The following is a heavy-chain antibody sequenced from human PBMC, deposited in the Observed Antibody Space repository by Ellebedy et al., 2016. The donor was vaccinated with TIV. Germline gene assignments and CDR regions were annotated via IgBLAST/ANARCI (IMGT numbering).Heavy chain of an antibody. CDR1: GGSMNTYY. CDR2: VYYTGSA. D-gene: IGHD3/OR15-3a*01. V-gene: IGHV4-59*08. J-gene: IGHJ4*02. CDR3: AGLWTGISTHFDY. Sequence: MPSETLSLTCNVSGGSMNTYYWSWIRQPPGKGLEWIGNVYYTGSANYNASLKSRVTISVAPSKNQFSLRVTSLTAADTAVYYCAGLWTGISTHFDYWGQGTLVTVSS.